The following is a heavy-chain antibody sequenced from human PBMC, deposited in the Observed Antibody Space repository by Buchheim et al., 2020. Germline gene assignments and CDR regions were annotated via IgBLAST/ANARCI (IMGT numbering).Heavy chain of an antibody. CDR2: INSDGSTT. Sequence: EVQLVESGGGLVQPGGSLRLSCAASGFNISNYWMYWVRQVPGKGLVWVSRINSDGSTTTYADSVKGRFTISRDNAKNAVYMQMNSLGGEDAAVYYCARGTKAPTSAYWGQGIL. D-gene: IGHD1-7*01. CDR3: ARGTKAPTSAY. J-gene: IGHJ4*02. CDR1: GFNISNYW. V-gene: IGHV3-74*01.